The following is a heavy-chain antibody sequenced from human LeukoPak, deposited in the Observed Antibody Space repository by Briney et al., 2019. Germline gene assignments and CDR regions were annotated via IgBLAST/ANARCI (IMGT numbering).Heavy chain of an antibody. V-gene: IGHV3-13*01. D-gene: IGHD1-26*01. CDR3: ARGVGATGLDYYYYGMDV. Sequence: GGSLRLSCAASGFTLSSYDMHWVRQATGKGLEWVSAIGTAGDTYYPGSVKGRFTISRENAKNSLYLQMNSLRAGDTAVYYCARGVGATGLDYYYYGMDVWGQGTTVTVSS. CDR2: IGTAGDT. J-gene: IGHJ6*02. CDR1: GFTLSSYD.